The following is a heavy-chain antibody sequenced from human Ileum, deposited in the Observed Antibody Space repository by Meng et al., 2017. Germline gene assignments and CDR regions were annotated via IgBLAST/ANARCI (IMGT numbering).Heavy chain of an antibody. CDR3: ARGPTRYYFDY. V-gene: IGHV4-59*01. D-gene: IGHD4-17*01. CDR1: GGSISNYY. Sequence: GSLRLSCSVSGGSISNYYWSWIRQPPGKGLEWIGYIFYTGSTNYNPSLKSRVTISVDTSKNHFSLNLRSVTAADTAVYYCARGPTRYYFDYWGQGTRVTGAS. J-gene: IGHJ4*02. CDR2: IFYTGST.